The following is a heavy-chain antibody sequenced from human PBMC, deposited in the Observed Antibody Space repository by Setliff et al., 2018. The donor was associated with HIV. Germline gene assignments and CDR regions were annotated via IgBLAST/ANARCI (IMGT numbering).Heavy chain of an antibody. V-gene: IGHV3-15*01. CDR1: GFNFKNAW. Sequence: PGGSLRLSCAGSGFNFKNAWMGWVRQAPGKGLEWVGRIKSRVDGETTAYAAPLKGRFTISRDDSKNTLYLQMDSLSTEDTAVYYCILLGMHGAFDIWGQGTMVTVSS. CDR2: IKSRVDGETT. D-gene: IGHD7-27*01. J-gene: IGHJ3*02. CDR3: ILLGMHGAFDI.